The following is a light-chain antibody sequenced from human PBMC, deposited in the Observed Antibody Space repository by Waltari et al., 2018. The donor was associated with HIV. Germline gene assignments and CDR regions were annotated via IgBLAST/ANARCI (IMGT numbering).Light chain of an antibody. CDR2: GDN. CDR1: SGSIASNY. CDR3: QSYDSSNHAV. V-gene: IGLV6-57*03. Sequence: NFMLTQPHSVSESPGKTVTVSCTRSSGSIASNYVQWYQQRPGSAPPTVIYGDNQRPSGVPDRFSGSIDSSSNSASLTISGLKTEDEADYYCQSYDSSNHAVFGGGTKLTVL. J-gene: IGLJ3*02.